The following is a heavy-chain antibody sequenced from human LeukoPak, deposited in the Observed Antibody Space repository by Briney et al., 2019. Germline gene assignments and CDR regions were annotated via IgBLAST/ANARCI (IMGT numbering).Heavy chain of an antibody. Sequence: ASVKVSCKASGYTFTSYDINWVRQATGQGLEWMGWMNPNSGNTGYAQKFQGRVTMTRNTSISTAYMELSSLRSEDTAVYFCAGKGTGEEWLVTLNYYYRIDVWGQGTKVTVSS. J-gene: IGHJ6*01. CDR3: AGKGTGEEWLVTLNYYYRIDV. V-gene: IGHV1-8*01. D-gene: IGHD6-19*01. CDR2: MNPNSGNT. CDR1: GYTFTSYD.